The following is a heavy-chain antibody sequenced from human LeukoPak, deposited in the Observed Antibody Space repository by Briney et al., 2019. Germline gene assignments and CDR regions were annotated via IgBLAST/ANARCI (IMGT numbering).Heavy chain of an antibody. Sequence: SVKVSCKASGGTFSSYAISWVRQAPGQGLEWMGGIIPIFGTANYAQKFQGRVTITADESTSTAYMELSSLRSEDTAVYYCARDVGSGDGHNLDSWGHGTLVIVSS. CDR1: GGTFSSYA. D-gene: IGHD5-24*01. J-gene: IGHJ5*01. CDR2: IIPIFGTA. V-gene: IGHV1-69*13. CDR3: ARDVGSGDGHNLDS.